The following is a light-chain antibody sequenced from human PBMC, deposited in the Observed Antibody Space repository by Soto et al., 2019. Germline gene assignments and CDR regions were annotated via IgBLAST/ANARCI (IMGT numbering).Light chain of an antibody. CDR3: QQYGSSGT. CDR1: QSVTRTF. CDR2: GAS. V-gene: IGKV3-20*01. J-gene: IGKJ1*01. Sequence: EIVLTQSPGTLSLSPGEGATLSCRASQSVTRTFLAWYQQKLGQAPRLLIYGASSRATGIPDRFSGSGSGTDFTLTISRLEPEDFAVYYCQQYGSSGTFGQGTKVDIK.